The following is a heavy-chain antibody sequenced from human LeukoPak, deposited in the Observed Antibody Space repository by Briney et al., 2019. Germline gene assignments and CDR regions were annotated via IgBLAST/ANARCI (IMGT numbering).Heavy chain of an antibody. Sequence: GGSLRLSCAASGFTFSNYGLNWVRQAPGKGLELVSHISSSGSAKYYADSVKGRFTISRDNAKNSLYLQMNSLRDEDTAVYYCVRSLRSADFWGQGTLVTVSS. CDR3: VRSLRSADF. V-gene: IGHV3-48*02. J-gene: IGHJ4*02. CDR1: GFTFSNYG. CDR2: ISSSGSAK.